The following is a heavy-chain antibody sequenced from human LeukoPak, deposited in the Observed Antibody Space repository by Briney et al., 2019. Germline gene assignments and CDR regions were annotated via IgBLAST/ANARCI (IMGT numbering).Heavy chain of an antibody. J-gene: IGHJ4*02. Sequence: PGGSLRLSCAASGFTFSSYTMSWVRQAPGKGLEWVSAISGSDGYTDYADSVKGRFTISRDNSKNTLYLQMNSLRADDTAIYYCAKESGPGITRAYYFDYWGQGTLVTVSS. V-gene: IGHV3-23*01. CDR2: ISGSDGYT. D-gene: IGHD2-2*01. CDR3: AKESGPGITRAYYFDY. CDR1: GFTFSSYT.